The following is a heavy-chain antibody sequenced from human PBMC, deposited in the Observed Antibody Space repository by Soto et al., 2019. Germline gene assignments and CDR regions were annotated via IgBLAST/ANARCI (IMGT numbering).Heavy chain of an antibody. V-gene: IGHV3-48*03. J-gene: IGHJ4*02. CDR3: ARDPEKYSGSDLGIDY. CDR1: GFTFTNYE. Sequence: GGSLRLSCAVSGFTFTNYEMNWVRQAPGKGLEWISYISGSGKTISYADSVKGRFTISRDNAKNSLYLQMNSLRAEDTAVYYCARDPEKYSGSDLGIDYWGQGTLVTVSS. CDR2: ISGSGKTI. D-gene: IGHD5-12*01.